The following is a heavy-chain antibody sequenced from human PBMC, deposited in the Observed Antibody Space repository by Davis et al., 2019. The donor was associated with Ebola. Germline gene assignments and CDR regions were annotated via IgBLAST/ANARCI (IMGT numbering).Heavy chain of an antibody. V-gene: IGHV3-11*04. D-gene: IGHD6-19*01. Sequence: PGGSLRLSCAASGFTVSSNYMSWVRQAPGKGLEWVSYIDSSASTTYYADSVKGRFTISRDNAKNSLYLQMNSLTVEATAIYYCAKDSGWQMSPGGQGTLVIVSS. J-gene: IGHJ5*02. CDR3: AKDSGWQMSP. CDR1: GFTVSSNY. CDR2: IDSSASTT.